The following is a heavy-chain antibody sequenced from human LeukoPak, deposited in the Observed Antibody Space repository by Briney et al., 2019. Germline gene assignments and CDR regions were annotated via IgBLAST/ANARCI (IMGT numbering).Heavy chain of an antibody. CDR3: TTDRTMKGY. CDR2: IRSKTDGGAI. Sequence: GGSLRLSCAASGFTFSNAWMAWVRQAPGKGLEWVGRIRSKTDGGAIDYAAPVKDRFTISRDDSKNTLYLQMNSLEIEDTAVYFCTTDRTMKGYWGQGTLVTVSS. D-gene: IGHD3-22*01. V-gene: IGHV3-15*01. CDR1: GFTFSNAW. J-gene: IGHJ4*02.